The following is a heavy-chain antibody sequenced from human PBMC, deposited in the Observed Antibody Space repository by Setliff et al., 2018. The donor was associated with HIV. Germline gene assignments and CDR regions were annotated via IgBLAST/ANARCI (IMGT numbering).Heavy chain of an antibody. CDR1: GFTFGSYA. V-gene: IGHV3-23*01. J-gene: IGHJ4*02. CDR2: ISGSGGRT. D-gene: IGHD1-26*01. Sequence: GGSLRLSCAASGFTFGSYAMSWVRQAPGKGLEWVSVISGSGGRTDYAESVRGRFTISRDNSKNTLYLEMNSLRVEDTAVYYCMRDPWGASGSPRASIWGQGTLGTVS. CDR3: MRDPWGASGSPRASI.